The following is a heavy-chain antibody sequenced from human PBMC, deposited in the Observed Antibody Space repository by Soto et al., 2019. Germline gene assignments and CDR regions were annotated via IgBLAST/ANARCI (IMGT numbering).Heavy chain of an antibody. CDR3: AREQHYYDSSGYYADAFDM. V-gene: IGHV1-69*06. Sequence: SVKVSCKASGGTFNSYSISWVRQSPGRGLEWMGGIIPIVGTANYAHKFQRRVTITAYKSTITAYIELSSLTSEDTAVYYCAREQHYYDSSGYYADAFDMWGQGTMVPVSS. J-gene: IGHJ3*02. D-gene: IGHD3-22*01. CDR2: IIPIVGTA. CDR1: GGTFNSYS.